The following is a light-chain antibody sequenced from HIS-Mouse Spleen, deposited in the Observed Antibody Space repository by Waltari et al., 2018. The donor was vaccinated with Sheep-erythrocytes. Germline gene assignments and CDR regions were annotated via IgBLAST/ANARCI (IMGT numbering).Light chain of an antibody. Sequence: QSALTQPRSVSGSPGQSVTISCTGTSSDVGGYNYVSWYPQHPGKAPKLMIYEVSKRPSGVPDRFSGSKSGNTASLTVSGLQAEDEADYYCSSYAGSNNWVFGGGTKLTVL. CDR1: SSDVGGYNY. J-gene: IGLJ3*02. CDR3: SSYAGSNNWV. CDR2: EVS. V-gene: IGLV2-11*02.